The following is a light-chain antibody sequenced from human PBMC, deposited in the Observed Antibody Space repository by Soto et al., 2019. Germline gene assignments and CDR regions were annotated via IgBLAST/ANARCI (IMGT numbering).Light chain of an antibody. Sequence: DIQMTQSPSTLSASVGDRVTITCRASQSISSWLAWYQQKPGKAPKLLIYDASSLESGGPSRFSGSGSGTEFTLTISILQPDYFATYYCQQYNSYPWTFGQGTKVEIK. CDR3: QQYNSYPWT. V-gene: IGKV1-5*01. J-gene: IGKJ1*01. CDR2: DAS. CDR1: QSISSW.